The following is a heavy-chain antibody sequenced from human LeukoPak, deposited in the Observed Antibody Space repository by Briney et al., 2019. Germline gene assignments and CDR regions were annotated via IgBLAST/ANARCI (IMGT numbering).Heavy chain of an antibody. CDR3: AKDPPFITIFGVVIADAFDI. Sequence: GGSLRLSCAASGFTFDDYAMHWVRQAPGKGLEWVSGINWNSVNIAYADSVKGRFTMSRDNAKNALYLQMNSLRAEDTAVYYCAKDPPFITIFGVVIADAFDIWGQGTMVTVSS. V-gene: IGHV3-9*01. J-gene: IGHJ3*02. CDR2: INWNSVNI. D-gene: IGHD3-3*01. CDR1: GFTFDDYA.